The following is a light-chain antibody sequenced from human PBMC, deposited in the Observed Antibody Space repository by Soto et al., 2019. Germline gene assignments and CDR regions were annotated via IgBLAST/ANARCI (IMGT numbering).Light chain of an antibody. CDR3: QQYGGSPRT. CDR2: GAS. Sequence: EIVMTQSPATLSVSPEERATLSCRASQSVSSNLAWYQQRPGQAPRLLISGASTRATGIPDRISGSGSGTDFTLTISRLEPEDFAVYYCQQYGGSPRTFGQGTKVDIK. CDR1: QSVSSN. V-gene: IGKV3-20*01. J-gene: IGKJ1*01.